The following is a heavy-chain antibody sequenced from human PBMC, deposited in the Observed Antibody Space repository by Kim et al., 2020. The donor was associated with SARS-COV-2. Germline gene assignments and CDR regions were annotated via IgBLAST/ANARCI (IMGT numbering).Heavy chain of an antibody. V-gene: IGHV3-11*04. Sequence: SVKGRFTISRDNAKNSRYLQRNSLRAEDTAVYYCARGGIVYYGSGGYYDYWGQGTLVTVSS. D-gene: IGHD3-10*01. J-gene: IGHJ4*02. CDR3: ARGGIVYYGSGGYYDY.